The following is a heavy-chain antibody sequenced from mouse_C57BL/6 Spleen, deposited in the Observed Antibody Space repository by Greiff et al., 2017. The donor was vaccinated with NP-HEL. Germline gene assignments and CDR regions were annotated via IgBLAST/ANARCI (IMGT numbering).Heavy chain of an antibody. J-gene: IGHJ2*01. CDR2: IYPGDGDT. CDR1: GYAFSSSW. CDR3: ARLYGPYFDY. V-gene: IGHV1-82*01. Sequence: QVQLQQSEPELVKPGASVKISCKASGYAFSSSWMNWVKQRPGKGLEWIGRIYPGDGDTNYNGKFKGKATLTADKSSSTAYMQLSSLTSEDSAVYFCARLYGPYFDYWGQGTTLTVSS. D-gene: IGHD1-1*02.